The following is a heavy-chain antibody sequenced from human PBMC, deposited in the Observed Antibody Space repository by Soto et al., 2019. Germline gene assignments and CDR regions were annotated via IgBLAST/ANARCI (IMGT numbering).Heavy chain of an antibody. V-gene: IGHV3-23*01. CDR3: AKRGRYCSGGSCYTDSP. CDR1: GFTFSSYA. CDR2: ISGSGGST. J-gene: IGHJ5*02. Sequence: PGGSLRLSCAASGFTFSSYAMSWVRQAPGKGLEWVSAISGSGGSTYYADSVKGRFTISRDNSKNTLYLQMNSLRAEDTAVYYCAKRGRYCSGGSCYTDSPWGQGTLVTVSS. D-gene: IGHD2-15*01.